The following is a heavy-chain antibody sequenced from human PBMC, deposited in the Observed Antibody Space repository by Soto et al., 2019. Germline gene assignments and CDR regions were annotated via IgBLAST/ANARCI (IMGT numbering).Heavy chain of an antibody. D-gene: IGHD6-19*01. CDR3: ARKPRSGWGKNYYYYGMDV. CDR2: INPNSGGT. V-gene: IGHV1-2*02. CDR1: GYTFTGYY. J-gene: IGHJ6*02. Sequence: RASVKVSCKASGYTFTGYYMHWVRQAPGQGLEWMGWINPNSGGTNYAQKFQGRVTMTRDTSISTAYMELSRLRSDDTAVYYCARKPRSGWGKNYYYYGMDVWGQGTTVTVSS.